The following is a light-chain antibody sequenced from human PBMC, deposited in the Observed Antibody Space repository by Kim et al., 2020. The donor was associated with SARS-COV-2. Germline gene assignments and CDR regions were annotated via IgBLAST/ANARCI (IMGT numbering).Light chain of an antibody. CDR3: QSYDNSLRGYV. J-gene: IGLJ1*01. CDR1: SSNIGAGYE. Sequence: QSVLTQPPSVSGAPGQRVTISCTGISSNIGAGYELHWYQQLPGTAPKLLIYGDINRPSGVPDRFSGSKSGTSAALAITGLQTEDEADDYCQSYDNSLRGYVFGTGTKVTVL. V-gene: IGLV1-40*01. CDR2: GDI.